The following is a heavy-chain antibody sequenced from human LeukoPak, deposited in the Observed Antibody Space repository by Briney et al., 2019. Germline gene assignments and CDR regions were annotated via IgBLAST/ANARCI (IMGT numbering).Heavy chain of an antibody. CDR3: ARSYSSSSGNAFDI. J-gene: IGHJ3*02. CDR2: IYPGDSDT. CDR1: GYSFTSNW. D-gene: IGHD6-6*01. Sequence: GESLKISCKGSGYSFTSNWIGWVRQKPGKGLGGMGIIYPGDSDTRYSPSFQGQVTISVDKSINTAYVQGSSLKASDTAMYYCARSYSSSSGNAFDIWGQGTMVTVSS. V-gene: IGHV5-51*01.